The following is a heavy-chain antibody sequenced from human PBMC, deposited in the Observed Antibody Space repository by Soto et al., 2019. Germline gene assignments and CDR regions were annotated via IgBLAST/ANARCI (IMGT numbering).Heavy chain of an antibody. CDR2: IYPGDSDT. V-gene: IGHV5-51*01. CDR3: ARQSSDTYSDYFDP. D-gene: IGHD2-15*01. Sequence: PGASLKISCKASGYSFATYWIGWVRQMPGKGLEWMGIIYPGDSDTKYSPSLQGQVTMPVDKSSNTAYLQWTSLKASDTAMYYCARQSSDTYSDYFDPWGQGTLVTVSS. J-gene: IGHJ5*02. CDR1: GYSFATYW.